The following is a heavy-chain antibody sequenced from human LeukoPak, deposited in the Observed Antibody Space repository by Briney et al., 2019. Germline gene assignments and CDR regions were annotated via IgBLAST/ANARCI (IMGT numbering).Heavy chain of an antibody. J-gene: IGHJ5*02. CDR1: GFTFSSYA. CDR2: ISGSGGST. CDR3: ARRDSSGYYNSNWFDP. D-gene: IGHD3-22*01. V-gene: IGHV3-23*01. Sequence: GGSLRLSCAASGFTFSSYAVSWVRQAPGKGLEWASSISGSGGSTYSADSVKGRFTISRDNAKNTLYLQMNSLRAEDTAVYYCARRDSSGYYNSNWFDPWGQGTLVTVSS.